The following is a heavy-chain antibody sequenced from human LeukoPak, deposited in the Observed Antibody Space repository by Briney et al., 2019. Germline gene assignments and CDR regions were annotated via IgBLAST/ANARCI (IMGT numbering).Heavy chain of an antibody. D-gene: IGHD6-13*01. J-gene: IGHJ4*02. V-gene: IGHV4-61*02. CDR3: ASGVTGYSSS. CDR2: IYTSGST. Sequence: SETLSLTSTVSGGSISSGSYYWSWLRQPAGKGLEWIGRIYTSGSTNYNPSLKSRVTISVDTSKNQFSLKLSSVTAADTAVYYCASGVTGYSSSWGQGTLVTVSS. CDR1: GGSISSGSYY.